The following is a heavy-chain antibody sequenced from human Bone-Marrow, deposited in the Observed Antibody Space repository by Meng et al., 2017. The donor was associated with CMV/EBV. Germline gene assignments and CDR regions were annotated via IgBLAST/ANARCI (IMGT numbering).Heavy chain of an antibody. D-gene: IGHD6-13*01. Sequence: SVKVSCKASGGTFSTYAISWVRQAPGQGLEWMGGIIPIFGTANYAQKFQGRVTITTDESTSTAYMALSSLRSEDTAVYYCARSSSWYGEFDYWGQGTRVTVSS. CDR1: GGTFSTYA. CDR2: IIPIFGTA. V-gene: IGHV1-69*05. CDR3: ARSSSWYGEFDY. J-gene: IGHJ4*02.